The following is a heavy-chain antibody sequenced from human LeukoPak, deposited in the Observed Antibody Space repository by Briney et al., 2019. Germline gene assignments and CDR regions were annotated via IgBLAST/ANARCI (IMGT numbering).Heavy chain of an antibody. CDR2: ISSSSSTI. Sequence: PGGSLRLSCAASGFTLSTYSMNWVRQAPGKGLEWVSYISSSSSTIYYADSVKGRFTISRDNAKDSLYLQMNSLRAEDTAVYYCARDVVPAAMRGLGYWGQGTLVTVSS. V-gene: IGHV3-48*01. CDR1: GFTLSTYS. J-gene: IGHJ4*02. CDR3: ARDVVPAAMRGLGY. D-gene: IGHD2-2*01.